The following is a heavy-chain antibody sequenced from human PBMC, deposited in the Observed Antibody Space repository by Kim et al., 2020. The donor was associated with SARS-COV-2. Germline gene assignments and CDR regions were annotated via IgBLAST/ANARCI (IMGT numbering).Heavy chain of an antibody. CDR2: ISGSGGST. CDR3: ADNYYGSSGYTPDPVSPSFFPTEN. D-gene: IGHD3-22*01. V-gene: IGHV3-23*01. CDR1: GFTFSSYA. J-gene: IGHJ4*01. Sequence: GGSLRLSCAASGFTFSSYAMSWVRQAPGKGLEWVSAISGSGGSTYYADSVKGRFTISRDNSKNTLYLQMNSLRAEDTAVYYCADNYYGSSGYTPDPVSPSFFPTENWGQGTLVTVSS.